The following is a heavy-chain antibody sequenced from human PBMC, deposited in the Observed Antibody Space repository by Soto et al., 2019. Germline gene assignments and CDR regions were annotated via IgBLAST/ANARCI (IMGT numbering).Heavy chain of an antibody. J-gene: IGHJ6*02. CDR2: IIPIFGTA. D-gene: IGHD6-13*01. CDR1: GGTFSSYG. V-gene: IGHV1-69*12. Sequence: QVQLVQSGAEVKKPGSSVTVSCTASGGTFSSYGISWVRQAPGQGLEWMGGIIPIFGTANYAQKFQGRVTITADESTSKAYMELSRLRSGDTAVYYCARAVEQSYDYPGMDVWGQGTMVTVSS. CDR3: ARAVEQSYDYPGMDV.